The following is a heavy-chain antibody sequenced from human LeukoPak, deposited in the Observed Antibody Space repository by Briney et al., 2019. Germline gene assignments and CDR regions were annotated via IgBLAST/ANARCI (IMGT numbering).Heavy chain of an antibody. V-gene: IGHV4-59*01. CDR3: ARDGFGAFDI. CDR2: IYYSGST. J-gene: IGHJ3*02. Sequence: PSETLSLTCTVSGGSISSYYWSWIRQPPGKGLEWIGYIYYSGSTNYNPSLKSRVTISVDTSKNQFSLKLSSVTAGDTAVYYCARDGFGAFDIWGQGTMVTVSS. D-gene: IGHD3-16*01. CDR1: GGSISSYY.